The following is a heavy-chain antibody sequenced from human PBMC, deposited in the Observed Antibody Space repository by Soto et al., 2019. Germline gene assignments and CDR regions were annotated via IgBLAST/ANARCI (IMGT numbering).Heavy chain of an antibody. V-gene: IGHV4-59*01. CDR3: ARENYYALDY. CDR1: SCSISSYN. CDR2: INYSGST. Sequence: PXETLSRTCTVSSCSISSYNWNLVRQPPGKGLEWIGFINYSGSTHYNPSLKSRVTISLDTSKNQFSLKLNSVTAADTAVYYCARENYYALDYWGPGTLVTVSS. J-gene: IGHJ4*02. D-gene: IGHD3-10*01.